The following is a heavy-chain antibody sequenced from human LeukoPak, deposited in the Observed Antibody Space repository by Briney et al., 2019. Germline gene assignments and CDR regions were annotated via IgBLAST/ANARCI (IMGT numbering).Heavy chain of an antibody. CDR2: ITTNTGNP. D-gene: IGHD5-24*01. V-gene: IGHV7-4-1*02. Sequence: GASVKVSCKASGYIFTNYGISWVRQAPGQGLEWMGWITTNTGNPTYAQGFTGRFVFSLDTSVSTAYLQISSLKAEDTAVYYCARDASTIRFDYWGQGTLVTVSS. J-gene: IGHJ4*02. CDR1: GYIFTNYG. CDR3: ARDASTIRFDY.